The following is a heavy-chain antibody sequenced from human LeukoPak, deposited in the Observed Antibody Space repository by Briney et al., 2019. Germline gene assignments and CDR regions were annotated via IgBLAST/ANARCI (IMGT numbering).Heavy chain of an antibody. CDR2: ISNSGYT. Sequence: GGSLRLSCATSGFTFIDYAMSWVRQAPGEGLEWVSSISNSGYTYYAVSVKGRFTVSRDSSNNTVYLQMNSLRAEDTAMYYCAKDIRAVGTSVFEYWGQGTLVSVSS. D-gene: IGHD3-10*01. J-gene: IGHJ4*02. V-gene: IGHV3-23*01. CDR1: GFTFIDYA. CDR3: AKDIRAVGTSVFEY.